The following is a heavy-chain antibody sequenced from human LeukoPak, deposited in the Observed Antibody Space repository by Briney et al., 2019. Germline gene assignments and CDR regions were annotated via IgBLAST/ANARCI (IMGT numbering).Heavy chain of an antibody. D-gene: IGHD2-21*02. CDR1: GGSISSGDKY. Sequence: PSETLSLTCNVSGGSISSGDKYWSWIRQPPGKGLEWIGYIYYSGSTYYNPSLKSRLTISVDTSENQFSLHFTSVTAADTAVYFCARVTRWAGLDFWGQGTLVTVSS. CDR3: ARVTRWAGLDF. V-gene: IGHV4-30-4*01. CDR2: IYYSGST. J-gene: IGHJ4*02.